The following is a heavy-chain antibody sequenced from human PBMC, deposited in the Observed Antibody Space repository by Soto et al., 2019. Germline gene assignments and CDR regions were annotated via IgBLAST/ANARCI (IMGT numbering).Heavy chain of an antibody. CDR3: ARNLFDSRGYPPEV. J-gene: IGHJ4*02. Sequence: PSETLSLTCTISGVSISSGKWWSWVRQPPGEGLEWIGEIFHTGNTDYKPSLKSRVSIRVDKSKNQFSLNLDSVTAADTAVYYCARNLFDSRGYPPEVWGQGILVTVSS. CDR2: IFHTGNT. CDR1: GVSISSGKW. D-gene: IGHD3-22*01. V-gene: IGHV4-4*02.